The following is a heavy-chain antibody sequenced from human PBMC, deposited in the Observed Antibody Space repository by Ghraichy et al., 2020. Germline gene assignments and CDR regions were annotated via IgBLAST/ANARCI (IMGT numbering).Heavy chain of an antibody. CDR3: ARPRGEVATPRGSWFDP. D-gene: IGHD5-12*01. J-gene: IGHJ5*02. CDR1: GGSISSSSYY. V-gene: IGHV4-39*01. CDR2: IYYSGST. Sequence: GSLSLTCTVSGGSISSSSYYWGWIRQPPGKGLEWIGIIYYSGSTYYNPSLKSRVTISVDTSKNQFSLKLSSVTAADTAVYYCARPRGEVATPRGSWFDPWGQGTLVTVSS.